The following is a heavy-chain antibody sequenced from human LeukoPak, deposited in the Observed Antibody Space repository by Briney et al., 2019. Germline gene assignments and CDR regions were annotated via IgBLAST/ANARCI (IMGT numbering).Heavy chain of an antibody. Sequence: ASVKVSCKTSGYTFTNYDINWVRQAPGQGLEWLGWMSPNNGDTGYAQKFQGRVTMTRDTSTNTAYMELRGLTSKDTAVYYCARNPPRTGDFNSWGQGALVTVSS. CDR1: GYTFTNYD. CDR3: ARNPPRTGDFNS. CDR2: MSPNNGDT. J-gene: IGHJ4*02. D-gene: IGHD7-27*01. V-gene: IGHV1-8*01.